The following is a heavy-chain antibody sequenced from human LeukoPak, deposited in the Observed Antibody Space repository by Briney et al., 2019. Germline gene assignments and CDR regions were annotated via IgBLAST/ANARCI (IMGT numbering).Heavy chain of an antibody. Sequence: GGSLRLSCAASGFTFSSYAMSWVRQAPGKGLEWVSAISGSGGSTYYADSVKGRFTISKDISKNMLFLQMNNLRAEDTAVYYCAKDIFRWSFHSWGQGTLVTVSS. V-gene: IGHV3-23*01. CDR2: ISGSGGST. CDR3: AKDIFRWSFHS. D-gene: IGHD2-21*01. J-gene: IGHJ4*02. CDR1: GFTFSSYA.